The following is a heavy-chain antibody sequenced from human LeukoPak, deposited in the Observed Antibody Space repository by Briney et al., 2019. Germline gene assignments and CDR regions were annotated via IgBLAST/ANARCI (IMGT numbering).Heavy chain of an antibody. CDR2: IYHSGNT. J-gene: IGHJ4*02. CDR1: GGSISSGDYF. CDR3: ARSTYGAFDY. V-gene: IGHV4-30-4*08. D-gene: IGHD3-10*01. Sequence: SETLSLTCSVSGGSISSGDYFWTWTRQPPGKGLEWIGYIYHSGNTYYTPTLKSRLTISLDTSKNQFSLKLRSVTAADAAVYYCARSTYGAFDYWGQGTLVTVSS.